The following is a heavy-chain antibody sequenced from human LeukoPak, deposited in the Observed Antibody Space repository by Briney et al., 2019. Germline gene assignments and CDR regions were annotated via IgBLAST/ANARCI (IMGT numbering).Heavy chain of an antibody. J-gene: IGHJ4*02. CDR3: AKRKRGGSTYMVREYYFDY. V-gene: IGHV3-23*01. CDR1: GFTFSDYA. Sequence: GGSLRLSCAASGFTFSDYAMSWVRQAPGKGLEWVSGISASGDGTYYEDSLKGRFTISRDNSKNMLYLQTNSLRIEDTALYYCAKRKRGGSTYMVREYYFDYWGQGTLVTVSS. D-gene: IGHD3-10*01. CDR2: ISASGDGT.